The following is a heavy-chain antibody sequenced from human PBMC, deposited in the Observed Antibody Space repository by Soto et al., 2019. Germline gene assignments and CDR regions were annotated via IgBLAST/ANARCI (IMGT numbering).Heavy chain of an antibody. Sequence: PGGPLRLSFAAPGITFSSSWLSWFRRGPGKGLEWVAHIKQDGSEKYYVDSVKGPFTISIDNAKNSLYLQMDSLRAEDTAVYYCARDRFGGGDSFDPWGQGTLVTVSS. CDR2: IKQDGSEK. V-gene: IGHV3-7*01. D-gene: IGHD3-3*01. CDR1: GITFSSSW. J-gene: IGHJ5*02. CDR3: ARDRFGGGDSFDP.